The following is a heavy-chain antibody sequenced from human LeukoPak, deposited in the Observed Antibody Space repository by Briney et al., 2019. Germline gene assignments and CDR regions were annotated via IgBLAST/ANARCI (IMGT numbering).Heavy chain of an antibody. CDR1: GGSFSGYY. V-gene: IGHV4-34*01. CDR2: INHSGST. Sequence: SESLSLTCAVYGGSFSGYYWSWIRQPPGKGLEWIGEINHSGSTTYNPSLNSRVTISVDTSKNQFSLKLSSVTAADTAVYYCASRSMYYDSSGGYWGQETLVTVSS. CDR3: ASRSMYYDSSGGY. J-gene: IGHJ4*02. D-gene: IGHD3-22*01.